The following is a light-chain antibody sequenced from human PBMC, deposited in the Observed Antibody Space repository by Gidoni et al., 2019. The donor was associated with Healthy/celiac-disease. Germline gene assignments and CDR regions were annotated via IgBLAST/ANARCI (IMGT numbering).Light chain of an antibody. CDR1: SSDVGGYNY. Sequence: SALPRHAPVPWSPGQSLTISCTGTSSDVGGYNYISWYQQHPGRAPTLMIYEVSNRPSGVSNRFSCSKSGNTASLTTSGLQPDDDADYYCSSETSSSTPVVFGGGTKLTVL. CDR3: SSETSSSTPVV. V-gene: IGLV2-14*01. CDR2: EVS. J-gene: IGLJ2*01.